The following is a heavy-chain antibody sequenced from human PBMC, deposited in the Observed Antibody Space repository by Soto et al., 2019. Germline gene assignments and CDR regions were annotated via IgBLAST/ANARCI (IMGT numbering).Heavy chain of an antibody. D-gene: IGHD2-2*01. CDR3: ARQRIVVVPAAIRVYYYYGMDV. Sequence: SETLSLTCTVXGGSISSSSYYWGWIRQPPGKGLEWIGSIYYSGSTYYNPSLKSRVTISVDTSKNQFSLKLSSVTAADTAVYYCARQRIVVVPAAIRVYYYYGMDVWGQGTTVTVSS. J-gene: IGHJ6*02. V-gene: IGHV4-39*01. CDR2: IYYSGST. CDR1: GGSISSSSYY.